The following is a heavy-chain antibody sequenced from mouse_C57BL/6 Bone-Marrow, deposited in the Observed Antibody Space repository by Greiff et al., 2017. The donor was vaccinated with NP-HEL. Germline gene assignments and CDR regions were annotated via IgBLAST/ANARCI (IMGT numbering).Heavy chain of an antibody. J-gene: IGHJ4*01. CDR1: GYTFTSYW. CDR2: IDPNSGGT. D-gene: IGHD1-1*02. CDR3: ARPCGKEGNYAMDY. V-gene: IGHV1-72*01. Sequence: QVQLQQPGAELVKPGASVTLSCKASGYTFTSYWMHWVKQRPGRGLEWIGRIDPNSGGTKYNEKFKSKATLTVDKPSSTAYMQLSSLTSEASAVYYCARPCGKEGNYAMDYWGQGTSVTVSS.